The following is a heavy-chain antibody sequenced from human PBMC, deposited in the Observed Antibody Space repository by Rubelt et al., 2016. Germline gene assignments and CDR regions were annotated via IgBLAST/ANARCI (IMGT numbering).Heavy chain of an antibody. D-gene: IGHD6-13*01. CDR1: GFSFSYHW. Sequence: EVQLVESGGGLVQPGGSLRLSCAASGFSFSYHWMHWVRQVPGKGLVWVSYITSDGSITAYADSVEGRFTISRDNAKNTLYLQMNSMGAEDTAVCYCAKVAIAAPTLDYWGQGTLVTVSS. CDR3: AKVAIAAPTLDY. J-gene: IGHJ4*02. CDR2: ITSDGSIT. V-gene: IGHV3-74*03.